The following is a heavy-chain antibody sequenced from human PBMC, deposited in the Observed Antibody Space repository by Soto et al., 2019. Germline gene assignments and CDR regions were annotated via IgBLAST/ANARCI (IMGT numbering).Heavy chain of an antibody. CDR2: IYYSGST. CDR1: GGSISSGDYY. D-gene: IGHD2-15*01. V-gene: IGHV4-30-4*01. Sequence: QVQLQESGPGLVKPSQTLSLTCTVSGGSISSGDYYWSWIRQPPGKGLEWIGYIYYSGSTYYNPSLKRGVTLTVDTSKNRFPLKLGSVTAADTAVYYCARETIVVVVAAPPVYYDGMDVWGQGTTVTVSS. CDR3: ARETIVVVVAAPPVYYDGMDV. J-gene: IGHJ6*02.